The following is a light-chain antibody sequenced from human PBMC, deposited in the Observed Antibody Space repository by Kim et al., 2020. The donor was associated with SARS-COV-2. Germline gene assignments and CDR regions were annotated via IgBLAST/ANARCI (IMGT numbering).Light chain of an antibody. CDR2: DSS. CDR3: QHFGGSSYT. CDR1: QSVSSSF. J-gene: IGKJ2*01. Sequence: VLTQSPDTLSLSPGERATLSCRASQSVSSSFLAWYQHKPGQAPTLLIYDSSTRATGIPDRFTGSGSGTDFTLTISRLEPEDFALYFCQHFGGSSYTFGQGTKLDIK. V-gene: IGKV3-20*01.